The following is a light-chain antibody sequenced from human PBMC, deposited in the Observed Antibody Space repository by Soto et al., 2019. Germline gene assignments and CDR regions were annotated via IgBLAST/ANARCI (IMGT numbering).Light chain of an antibody. J-gene: IGKJ1*01. CDR3: QQYGSSPGT. CDR2: GAS. Sequence: EIVLTQSPGTLSLSPGERATLSCRASQSVSSSYLAWYQQTPGQAPRLLIYGASSRATGIPDRISGSGSGTDFTLTISRLEPEDFAVYYWQQYGSSPGTFGQGTKEETK. CDR1: QSVSSSY. V-gene: IGKV3-20*01.